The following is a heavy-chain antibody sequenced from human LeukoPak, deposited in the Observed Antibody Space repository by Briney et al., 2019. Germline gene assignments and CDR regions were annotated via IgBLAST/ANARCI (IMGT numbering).Heavy chain of an antibody. CDR3: ARLYGSSWYD. J-gene: IGHJ4*02. CDR1: GYSFTNYW. CDR2: IYPSDSDT. Sequence: GESLKISCKGSGYSFTNYWIGWVRPVPGKGLEWMGIIYPSDSDTRHSPSFQGQATISADKSISTAYLQWSSLKASDTAMYYCARLYGSSWYDWGQGILVTVSS. D-gene: IGHD6-13*01. V-gene: IGHV5-51*01.